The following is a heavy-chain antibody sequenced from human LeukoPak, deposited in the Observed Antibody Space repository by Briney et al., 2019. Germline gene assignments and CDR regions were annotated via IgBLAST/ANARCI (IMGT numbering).Heavy chain of an antibody. Sequence: GGSLRLSCAASGFTFSSYAMSWVRQAPGKGLEWVSAISGSGGSTYYADSVKGRFTISRDNSKNTLYLQMNSLRAEDTAVYYCAKRVLSFVVVITYHDYWGQGTLVTVSS. CDR3: AKRVLSFVVVITYHDY. CDR1: GFTFSSYA. V-gene: IGHV3-23*01. J-gene: IGHJ4*02. D-gene: IGHD3-22*01. CDR2: ISGSGGST.